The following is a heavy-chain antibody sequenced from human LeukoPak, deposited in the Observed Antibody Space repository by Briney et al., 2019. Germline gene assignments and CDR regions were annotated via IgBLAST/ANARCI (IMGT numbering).Heavy chain of an antibody. CDR1: GYTFTSYG. CDR2: ISAYNGNT. V-gene: IGHV1-18*01. D-gene: IGHD3-22*01. CDR3: ARGFYDSSGYPTPSDY. J-gene: IGHJ4*02. Sequence: ASVKVSCKASGYTFTSYGISWVRHAPGQGLEWMGWISAYNGNTNYAQKLQGRVTMTTDTSTSTAYMELRSLRSDDTAVYYCARGFYDSSGYPTPSDYWGQGTLVTVSS.